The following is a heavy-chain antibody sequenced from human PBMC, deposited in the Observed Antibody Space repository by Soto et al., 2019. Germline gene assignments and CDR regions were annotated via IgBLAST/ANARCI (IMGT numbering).Heavy chain of an antibody. V-gene: IGHV3-30*18. J-gene: IGHJ6*03. Sequence: GGSLRLSCAASGFTFSSYGMHWVRQAPGKGLEWVAVISYDGSNKYYADSVKGRFTISRDNSKNTLYLQMNSLRAEDTAVYYCANLAYYDFWSGYSGHYYMDVWGKGTTVTVSS. CDR3: ANLAYYDFWSGYSGHYYMDV. CDR2: ISYDGSNK. CDR1: GFTFSSYG. D-gene: IGHD3-3*01.